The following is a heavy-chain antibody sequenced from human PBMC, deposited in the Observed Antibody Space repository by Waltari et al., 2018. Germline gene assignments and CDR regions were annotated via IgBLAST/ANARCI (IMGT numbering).Heavy chain of an antibody. CDR2: FIPFVVTT. V-gene: IGHV1-69*01. D-gene: IGHD2-2*01. CDR3: ARGRDCSTTSCPRNNYFDP. Sequence: QVQLVQSGAEVQKPGSSVKVSCKASGGTFSSYAISWVRQAPGQGLEWMGAFIPFVVTTNYAKKFQGGVTITADESTSTAYMELNSLRSEDTAVYYCARGRDCSTTSCPRNNYFDPWGQGTLVTVSS. J-gene: IGHJ5*02. CDR1: GGTFSSYA.